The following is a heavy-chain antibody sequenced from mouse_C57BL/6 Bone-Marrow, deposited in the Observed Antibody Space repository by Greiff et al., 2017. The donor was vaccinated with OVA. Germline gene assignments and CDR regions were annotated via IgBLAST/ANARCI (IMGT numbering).Heavy chain of an antibody. CDR2: ISSGSSTI. J-gene: IGHJ3*01. CDR1: GFTFSDYG. Sequence: DVKLVESGGGLVKPGGSLKLSCAASGFTFSDYGMHWVRQAPEKGLEWVAYISSGSSTIYYADTVKGRFTISRDNAKNTLCLQMTGLRSEDTAMYYCARAWFAYWGQGTLVTVSA. CDR3: ARAWFAY. V-gene: IGHV5-17*01.